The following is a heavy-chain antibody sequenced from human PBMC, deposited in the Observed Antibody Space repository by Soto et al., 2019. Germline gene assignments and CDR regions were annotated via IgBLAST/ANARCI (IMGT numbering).Heavy chain of an antibody. J-gene: IGHJ4*02. CDR3: AILSN. CDR2: IYSDGTT. V-gene: IGHV3-53*01. CDR1: GFTVSSNY. Sequence: LRLSCAASGFTVSSNYMNWVRQAPGKGLEWLSIIYSDGTTYYADSVKGRFTISRDNLKNTLYLQMNNLRAEDTAVYYCAILSNWGQGTLVTVSS. D-gene: IGHD6-6*01.